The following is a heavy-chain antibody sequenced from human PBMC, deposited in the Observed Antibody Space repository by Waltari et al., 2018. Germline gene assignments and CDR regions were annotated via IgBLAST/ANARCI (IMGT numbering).Heavy chain of an antibody. CDR1: GGSISSSSYY. J-gene: IGHJ4*02. D-gene: IGHD5-12*01. Sequence: QLQLQESGPGLVKPSETLSLTCTVSGGSISSSSYYWGWIRQPPGKGLEWIGSIYYSGSTFSTPSRMSRVTISVDTSKNQFSLKLSSVTAADTAVYYCASYFIVAKSHFDYWGQGTLVTVSS. V-gene: IGHV4-39*07. CDR2: IYYSGST. CDR3: ASYFIVAKSHFDY.